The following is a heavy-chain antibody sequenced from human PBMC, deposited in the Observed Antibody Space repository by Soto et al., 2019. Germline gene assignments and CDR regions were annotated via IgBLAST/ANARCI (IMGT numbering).Heavy chain of an antibody. J-gene: IGHJ5*02. Sequence: SETLSLTCAAYVGSVNGYYWNWIRQLPGKGLEWIGEINRRGGTKDNPSLKSRVAMSVDPSNNKFSMRLSSVTAADTAIYYCAARITGVGLLIPPFYLWGQGTQVTVS. V-gene: IGHV4-34*01. CDR1: VGSVNGYY. CDR3: AARITGVGLLIPPFYL. CDR2: INRRGGT. D-gene: IGHD1-20*01.